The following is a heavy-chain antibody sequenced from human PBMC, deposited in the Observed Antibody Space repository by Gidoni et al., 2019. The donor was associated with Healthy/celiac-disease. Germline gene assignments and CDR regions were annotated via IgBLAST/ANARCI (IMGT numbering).Heavy chain of an antibody. CDR1: GYTFTSYY. D-gene: IGHD1-1*01. V-gene: IGHV1-46*01. CDR2: INPSGGST. J-gene: IGHJ3*02. Sequence: QVQLVQSGAEVKKPGASVKVSCKASGYTFTSYYMHWVRQAPGQGLEWMGIINPSGGSTSYAQKFQGRVTMTRDTSTSTVYMELSSLRSEDTAVYYCARDKGTTGPYDAFDIWGQGTMVTVSS. CDR3: ARDKGTTGPYDAFDI.